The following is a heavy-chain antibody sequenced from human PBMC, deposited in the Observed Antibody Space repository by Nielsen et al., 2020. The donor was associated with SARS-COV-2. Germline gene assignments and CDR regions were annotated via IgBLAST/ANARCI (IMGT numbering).Heavy chain of an antibody. CDR1: GFTFSDYA. J-gene: IGHJ3*02. Sequence: GGSLRLSCAASGFTFSDYAMAWVRQAPGKGLEWVSVIKTSGGTTYYADSVKGRCTISRDNSKNTLYLQMNSLRVEDTAMYYCARASSTSYNAAFDMWGQGTMVTVSS. D-gene: IGHD1-1*01. CDR3: ARASSTSYNAAFDM. CDR2: IKTSGGTT. V-gene: IGHV3-23*01.